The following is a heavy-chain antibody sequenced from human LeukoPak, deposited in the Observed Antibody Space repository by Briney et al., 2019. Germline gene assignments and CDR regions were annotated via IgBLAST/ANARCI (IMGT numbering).Heavy chain of an antibody. CDR3: ARQLYGSDY. J-gene: IGHJ4*02. D-gene: IGHD1-1*01. CDR1: GAPFSNFY. V-gene: IGHV4-34*01. CDR2: INHSGYT. Sequence: SETLSLTCAVSGAPFSNFYWSWIRQYPGKGLEWIAEINHSGYTNYNPSLKSRVTISVDTPKNQFSLKVNSVTAADTAVYYCARQLYGSDYWGQGTLVTVSS.